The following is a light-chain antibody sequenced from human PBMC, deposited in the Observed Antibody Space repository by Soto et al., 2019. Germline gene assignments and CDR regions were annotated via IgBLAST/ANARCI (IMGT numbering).Light chain of an antibody. V-gene: IGLV2-23*01. J-gene: IGLJ1*01. CDR3: CSYVGATTYV. Sequence: QAVLTQPASVSGSPGQSITIYCTGTSSTVGGFNVVSWYQQHPGKAPKVIIYEGIKRPSGVSNRFSGSNSGSTASLTISGLQAEDEADYYCCSYVGATTYVFGTGTKVAVL. CDR1: SSTVGGFNV. CDR2: EGI.